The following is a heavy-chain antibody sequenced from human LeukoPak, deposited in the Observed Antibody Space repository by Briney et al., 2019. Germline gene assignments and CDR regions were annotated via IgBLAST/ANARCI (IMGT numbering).Heavy chain of an antibody. D-gene: IGHD2-15*01. J-gene: IGHJ6*03. Sequence: ASVKVSCKASGYTFTTHGISWVRQAPGHGLEWRGWISAYNGNTNYAQKLQGRVTMTTDTSTSTAYMGLRSLRSDDTAVYYCARAPAVEHCSGGSCPTNPDYYYYYYVDVWGKGTTVTVSS. V-gene: IGHV1-18*01. CDR2: ISAYNGNT. CDR1: GYTFTTHG. CDR3: ARAPAVEHCSGGSCPTNPDYYYYYYVDV.